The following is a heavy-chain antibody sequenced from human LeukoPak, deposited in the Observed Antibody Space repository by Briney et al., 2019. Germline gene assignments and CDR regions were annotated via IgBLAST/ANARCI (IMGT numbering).Heavy chain of an antibody. D-gene: IGHD1-26*01. CDR1: GGSISSSNW. CDR2: RYPSGRT. CDR3: ARVVESGGALDLQH. J-gene: IGHJ1*01. Sequence: SETLSLTCAVSGGSISSSNWWSWVRQPPGKGLEWIGERYPSGRTNYNPSLKSRLTISVDKSRNQLSVNLSSVTAADTAVYYCARVVESGGALDLQHRGQGTLVTVSS. V-gene: IGHV4-4*02.